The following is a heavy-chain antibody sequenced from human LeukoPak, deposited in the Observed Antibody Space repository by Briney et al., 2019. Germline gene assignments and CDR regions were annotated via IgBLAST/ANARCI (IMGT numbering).Heavy chain of an antibody. D-gene: IGHD3-3*01. J-gene: IGHJ4*02. Sequence: MASETLSLTCTVSGGSISSGGYYWSWIRQHPGKGLEWIGYIYYSGSTYYNPSLKSRVTISVDTSKNQFSLKLSSVTAADTAVYYCARAPQEGRFLEWLFDYWSQGTLVTVSS. V-gene: IGHV4-31*03. CDR2: IYYSGST. CDR3: ARAPQEGRFLEWLFDY. CDR1: GGSISSGGYY.